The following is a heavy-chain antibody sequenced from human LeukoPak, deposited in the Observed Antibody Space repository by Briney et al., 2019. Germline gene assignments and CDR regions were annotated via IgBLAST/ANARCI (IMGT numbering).Heavy chain of an antibody. CDR2: IWYDGSNQ. V-gene: IGHV3-33*01. Sequence: GGSLRLSCITSGFTFSNYGFHWVRQAPGKGLEWTAAIWYDGSNQYYPDSVKGRFTNSRDNSKNTIYLQMNSLRIEDTAMYYCARDLSSSWSPGVWGQGTMVSVSS. D-gene: IGHD6-13*01. J-gene: IGHJ3*01. CDR1: GFTFSNYG. CDR3: ARDLSSSWSPGV.